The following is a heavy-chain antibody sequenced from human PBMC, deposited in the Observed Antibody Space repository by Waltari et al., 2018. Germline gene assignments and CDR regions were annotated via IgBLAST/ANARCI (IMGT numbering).Heavy chain of an antibody. J-gene: IGHJ4*02. CDR2: IPYDGSNK. CDR3: ARGPRQYSSSWAIFDY. Sequence: GKGLEWVAVIPYDGSNKYYADSVKGRFTISRDNSKNTLYLQMNSLRAEDTDVYYCARGPRQYSSSWAIFDYWGQGTLVTVSS. V-gene: IGHV3-30*17. D-gene: IGHD6-13*01.